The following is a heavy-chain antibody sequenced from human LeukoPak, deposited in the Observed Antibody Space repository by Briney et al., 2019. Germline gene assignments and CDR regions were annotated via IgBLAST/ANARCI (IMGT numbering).Heavy chain of an antibody. CDR2: IYYSGST. CDR3: ARDRSGAISDAFDI. CDR1: GGSISSGSYY. Sequence: SQTLSLTCTVSGGSISSGSYYWSWIRQHPGKGLEWIGYIYYSGSTYYNPSLKSRVTISVDTSKNQFSLKLSSVTAADTAVYYCARDRSGAISDAFDIWGQGTMVTVSS. D-gene: IGHD2-15*01. J-gene: IGHJ3*02. V-gene: IGHV4-31*03.